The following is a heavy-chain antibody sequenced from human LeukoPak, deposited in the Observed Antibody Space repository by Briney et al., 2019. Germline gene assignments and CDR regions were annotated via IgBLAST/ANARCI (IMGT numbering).Heavy chain of an antibody. J-gene: IGHJ3*02. CDR2: ISYIGST. Sequence: SETLSLTCAVSDDSFSSHYWTWIRQPPGKGLEWIGYISYIGSTNYNPSLKSRVTISIDTSKNQFSLKLSSVTAADTAVYYCARDLVTVTKGFDIWGQGSMVSVSS. V-gene: IGHV4-59*11. CDR3: ARDLVTVTKGFDI. D-gene: IGHD4-17*01. CDR1: DDSFSSHY.